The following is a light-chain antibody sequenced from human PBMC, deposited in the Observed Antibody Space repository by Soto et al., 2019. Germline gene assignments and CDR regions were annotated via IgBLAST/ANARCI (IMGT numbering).Light chain of an antibody. CDR1: HDITSY. J-gene: IGKJ3*01. Sequence: DIQMTQSPSSLSASVGDRVTITCQASHDITSYLNWYQHKPGKAPKLLIYDASILEAGVPSRFSGSGAGKYFTFTISSLQPEDVATYYCQKCDYLPIFGPGTTVDFK. CDR3: QKCDYLPI. V-gene: IGKV1-33*01. CDR2: DAS.